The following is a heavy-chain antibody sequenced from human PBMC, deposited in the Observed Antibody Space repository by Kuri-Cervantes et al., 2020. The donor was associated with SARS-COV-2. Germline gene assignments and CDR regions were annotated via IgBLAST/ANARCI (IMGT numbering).Heavy chain of an antibody. D-gene: IGHD5-12*01. CDR1: GFTFTTYA. V-gene: IGHV3-23*01. Sequence: GGSLRLSCAASGFTFTTYAMTWVRQAPGKGLEWVSDITGSGGATRYADSVKGRFTISRDNAKNTVYLQMNSLRAEDTAVYYCARGFALIEASSDSFDYWGQGTQVTVSS. J-gene: IGHJ4*02. CDR2: ITGSGGAT. CDR3: ARGFALIEASSDSFDY.